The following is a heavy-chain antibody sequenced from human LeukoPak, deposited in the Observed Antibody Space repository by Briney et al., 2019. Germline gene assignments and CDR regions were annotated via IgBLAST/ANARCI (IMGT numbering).Heavy chain of an antibody. CDR3: ARGVYIAAAQYAY. CDR2: INHSGST. V-gene: IGHV4-34*01. J-gene: IGHJ4*02. Sequence: PSETLSLTCAAYGGSFSGYYWSWIRQPPGKGLEWIGEINHSGSTNYNPSLKSRVTISVDTSQNQFSLKLSSVTAADTAVYYCARGVYIAAAQYAYWGQGTLVTVSS. D-gene: IGHD6-13*01. CDR1: GGSFSGYY.